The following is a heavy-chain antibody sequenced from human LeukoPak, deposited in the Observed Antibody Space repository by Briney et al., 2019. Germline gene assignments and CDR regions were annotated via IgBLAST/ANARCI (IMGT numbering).Heavy chain of an antibody. CDR3: ARDRSLQWEQRSSYFDY. CDR1: GFTFSSYA. D-gene: IGHD1-26*01. CDR2: ISYDGSNK. Sequence: GRSLRLSRAASGFTFSSYAMHWVRQAPGKGLEWVAVISYDGSNKYYAGSVKGRFTISRDNSKNTLYLQMNSLRAEDTAVYYCARDRSLQWEQRSSYFDYWGQGTLVTVSS. V-gene: IGHV3-30-3*01. J-gene: IGHJ4*02.